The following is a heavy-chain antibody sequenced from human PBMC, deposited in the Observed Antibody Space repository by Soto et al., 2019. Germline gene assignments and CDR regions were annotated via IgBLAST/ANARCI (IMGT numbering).Heavy chain of an antibody. CDR2: ISAYNSNT. CDR3: ARDPPPPDY. CDR1: GYPFPSYA. J-gene: IGHJ4*02. Sequence: QVQLVQSGAEVKKPGASVKVSCKASGYPFPSYAISWSRQAPGQGLEWMGWISAYNSNTNYAQKLQGRVTMTTDTSTSAAYLELRSWRSDDTAVYSCARDPPPPDYWGQGTLVTVSS. V-gene: IGHV1-18*01.